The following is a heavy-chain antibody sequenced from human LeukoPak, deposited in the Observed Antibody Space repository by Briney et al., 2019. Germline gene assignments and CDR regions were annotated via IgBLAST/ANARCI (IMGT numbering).Heavy chain of an antibody. CDR2: INHSGST. CDR1: GGSFSGYY. Sequence: SETLSLTCAVYGGSFSGYYWSWIRQPPGKGLEWIGEINHSGSTNYNPSLKSRVTISVDTSKNQFSLKLSSVTAADAAVYYCARSRVFRDAFDIWGQGTMVTVSS. J-gene: IGHJ3*02. V-gene: IGHV4-34*01. CDR3: ARSRVFRDAFDI. D-gene: IGHD3-10*02.